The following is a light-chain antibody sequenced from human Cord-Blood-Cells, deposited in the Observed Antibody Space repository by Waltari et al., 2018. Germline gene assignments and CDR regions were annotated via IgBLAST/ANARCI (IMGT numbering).Light chain of an antibody. CDR3: QQYGSSPWT. Sequence: EIVLTQSPGTLSLSPGERATLSCRASQSVSSSYLAGDQQKPGQAPRLLIYGASSRATGIPDRFSGSGSGTDFTLTISRLEPEDFAVYYCQQYGSSPWTFGQGTKVEIK. CDR1: QSVSSSY. CDR2: GAS. V-gene: IGKV3-20*01. J-gene: IGKJ1*01.